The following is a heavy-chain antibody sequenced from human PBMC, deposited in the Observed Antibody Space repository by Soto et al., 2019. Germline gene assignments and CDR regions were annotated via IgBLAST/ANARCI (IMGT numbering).Heavy chain of an antibody. Sequence: GGSLRLSCAASGFTFSSYAMSWVRRAPGKGLEWVSVIYSGGSTYYADSVKGRFTISRDNSKNTLYPQMNSLRAEDTAVYYCATRAVVVYDAFDIWGQGTMVTVSS. D-gene: IGHD2-2*01. CDR3: ATRAVVVYDAFDI. J-gene: IGHJ3*02. CDR1: GFTFSSYA. CDR2: IYSGGST. V-gene: IGHV3-66*01.